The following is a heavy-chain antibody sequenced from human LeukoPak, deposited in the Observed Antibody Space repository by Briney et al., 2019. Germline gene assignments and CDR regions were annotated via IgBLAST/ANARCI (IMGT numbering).Heavy chain of an antibody. CDR3: ARRGVLTAFDY. J-gene: IGHJ4*02. Sequence: GESLKISCQGSGYTFTTYWIAWVRQTPGKGLEWMGIIYPGDSDTTYSPSFQGQVTISADSDSSISTAYLPWSSLKASDTAMYYCARRGVLTAFDYWGQGSLVTVSS. D-gene: IGHD2-21*02. CDR2: IYPGDSDT. CDR1: GYTFTTYW. V-gene: IGHV5-51*01.